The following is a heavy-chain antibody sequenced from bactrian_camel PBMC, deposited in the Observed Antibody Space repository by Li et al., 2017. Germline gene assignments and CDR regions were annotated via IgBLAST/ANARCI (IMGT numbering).Heavy chain of an antibody. CDR1: DDTNSSNC. CDR2: IYPSGSTK. D-gene: IGHD5*01. V-gene: IGHV3S1*01. J-gene: IGHJ4*01. Sequence: VQLVESGGGSVQAGGSLRLSCAAADDTNSSNCVGWFRQAPGKEREGVAAIYPSGSTKYYADSEKGRFTISQDNAKNVLYLQMNSLQPEDTAMYYCAARQPCRVWLGYEEPGEYNIWGQGTQVTVS. CDR3: AARQPCRVWLGYEEPGEYNI.